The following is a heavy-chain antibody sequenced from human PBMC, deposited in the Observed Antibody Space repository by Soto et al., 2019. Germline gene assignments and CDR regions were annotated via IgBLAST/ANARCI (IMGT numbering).Heavy chain of an antibody. J-gene: IGHJ3*02. CDR2: IYYSGST. CDR3: ARARVYDSSGYYKPDAFDI. D-gene: IGHD3-22*01. V-gene: IGHV4-30-4*01. Sequence: SETLSLTCTVSGGSISSGDYYWSWIRQPPGKGLEWIGYIYYSGSTYYNPSLKSRVTISVDTSKNQFSLKLSSVTAADTAVYYCARARVYDSSGYYKPDAFDIWGQGTMVTV. CDR1: GGSISSGDYY.